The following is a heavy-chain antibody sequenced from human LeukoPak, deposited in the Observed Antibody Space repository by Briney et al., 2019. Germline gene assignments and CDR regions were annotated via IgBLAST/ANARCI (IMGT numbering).Heavy chain of an antibody. J-gene: IGHJ4*02. CDR1: GFTFSSYW. CDR2: INSDESRT. D-gene: IGHD5-18*01. V-gene: IGHV3-74*01. Sequence: GGSLRLSCAASGFTFSSYWMHWVRQAPGRGLEWISRINSDESRTSYADSVKGRFTISRDKAKNSLYLQMNSLRAEDTAVHYCSSDVDTAMGNGGYWGQGALVTVSS. CDR3: SSDVDTAMGNGGY.